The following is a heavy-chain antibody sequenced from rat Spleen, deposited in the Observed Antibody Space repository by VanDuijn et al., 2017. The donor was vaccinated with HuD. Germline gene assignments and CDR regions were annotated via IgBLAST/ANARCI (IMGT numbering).Heavy chain of an antibody. CDR3: ARNGYYYSSYIYDPYWYFDF. CDR2: ISYDGSSN. J-gene: IGHJ1*01. D-gene: IGHD1-2*01. CDR1: GFTFSNYA. V-gene: IGHV5-29*01. Sequence: EVQLVESGGGLVQPGRSLKLSCAASGFTFSNYAMAWVRQAPTKGLEWVATISYDGSSNYYRDSVKGRFTISRDNAKSTLYLQMDSLRSEDTANYYCARNGYYYSSYIYDPYWYFDFWGPGTMVTVSS.